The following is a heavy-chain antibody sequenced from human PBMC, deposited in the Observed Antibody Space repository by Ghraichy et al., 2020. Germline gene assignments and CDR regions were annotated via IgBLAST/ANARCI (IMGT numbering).Heavy chain of an antibody. V-gene: IGHV4-59*01. CDR1: GGFMNNYY. CDR3: ARSFRSFWGGDCYPSLNYYTDV. D-gene: IGHD2-21*02. J-gene: IGHJ6*03. Sequence: SQTLSLTCTVSGGFMNNYYWSWIRQPPGKGLEWIGHIYYSGNTNYNPSLMGRISISVDTSKNQFSLEVNSVTAADTAVYFCARSFRSFWGGDCYPSLNYYTDVWGKGTTVSVSS. CDR2: IYYSGNT.